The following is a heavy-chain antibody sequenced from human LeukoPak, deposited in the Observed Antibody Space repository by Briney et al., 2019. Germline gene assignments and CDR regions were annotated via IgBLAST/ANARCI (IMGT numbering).Heavy chain of an antibody. V-gene: IGHV4-34*01. CDR1: GGSFSGYY. J-gene: IGHJ4*02. CDR3: ARARRLYYDSSGYYAD. CDR2: INHSGST. D-gene: IGHD3-22*01. Sequence: SETLSLTCAVYGGSFSGYYWSWIRQPPGKGLEWIGEINHSGSTNYNPSLKSRVTISVDTSKNQFSLKLSSVTAADTAVYYCARARRLYYDSSGYYADWGQGTLVTVSS.